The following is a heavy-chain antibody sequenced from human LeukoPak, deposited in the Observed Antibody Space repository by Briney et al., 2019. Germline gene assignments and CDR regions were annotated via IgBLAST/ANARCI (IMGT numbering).Heavy chain of an antibody. D-gene: IGHD2-21*02. J-gene: IGHJ4*02. CDR1: GFIFSDYY. CDR3: ARARGDSTSYYFDY. Sequence: GGYLRLSCVASGFIFSDYYMSWIRQAPGKGLEWVSYISSSSSHTNYADSVKGRFTISRDNAKNSLYLQMSSLRAEDMALYYCARARGDSTSYYFDYWGLGTLVTVSS. CDR2: ISSSSSHT. V-gene: IGHV3-11*06.